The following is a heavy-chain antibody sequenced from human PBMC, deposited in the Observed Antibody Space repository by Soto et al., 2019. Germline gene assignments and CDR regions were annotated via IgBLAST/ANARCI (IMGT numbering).Heavy chain of an antibody. J-gene: IGHJ4*02. CDR2: ISYDGSNK. CDR1: GFTFSSYA. CDR3: ARREAITFGGVIGTLDY. D-gene: IGHD3-16*02. V-gene: IGHV3-30-3*01. Sequence: QVQLVESGGGVVKPGRSLRLSCAASGFTFSSYAMHWVRQAPGKGLEWVAVISYDGSNKYYADSVNGRFTISRDNSKNTLYLQMNSLRAEDTAVYYCARREAITFGGVIGTLDYWGQGTLVTVSS.